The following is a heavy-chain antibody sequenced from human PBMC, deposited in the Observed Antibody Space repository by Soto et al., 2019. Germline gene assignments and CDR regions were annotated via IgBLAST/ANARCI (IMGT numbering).Heavy chain of an antibody. V-gene: IGHV4-4*02. J-gene: IGHJ4*02. Sequence: QVQLQESGPGLVKPSGTLSLTCAVSGDSVSSPYYWCWVRQPPGKGLEWIGEVFHTGTTSSNPSLRSRVTISMDKSNNQFSLDLRSVTAADTAVYYCARSAGWYAVHSWGPGTLVIVSS. D-gene: IGHD6-19*01. CDR3: ARSAGWYAVHS. CDR2: VFHTGTT. CDR1: GDSVSSPYY.